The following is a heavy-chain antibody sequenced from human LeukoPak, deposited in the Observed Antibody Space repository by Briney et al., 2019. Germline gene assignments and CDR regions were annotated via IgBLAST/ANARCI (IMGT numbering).Heavy chain of an antibody. D-gene: IGHD6-19*01. J-gene: IGHJ4*02. CDR2: ISGSSTYI. CDR3: ARALEPSIAVIDY. CDR1: GFTFSSYS. V-gene: IGHV3-21*01. Sequence: GGSLRLSCAASGFTFSSYSMNWVRQTPGKGLDWVPSISGSSTYIYYADSVKGRFTISRDNAKNSLYLQMNSLRAEDTAVYYCARALEPSIAVIDYWGQGTLVTVSS.